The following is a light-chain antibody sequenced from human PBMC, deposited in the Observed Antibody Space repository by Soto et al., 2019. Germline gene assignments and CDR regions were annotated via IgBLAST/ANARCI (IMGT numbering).Light chain of an antibody. Sequence: TPSPSSLSLSPVERATLSCRASQSVSSYLAWYQQKPGQAPRLLIYDASNRATGIPARFSGSGSGTDFTLTISSLEPEDFAVYYCQQYGTPRSVTFGQGTRLEIK. V-gene: IGKV3-11*01. CDR2: DAS. CDR3: QQYGTPRSVT. J-gene: IGKJ5*01. CDR1: QSVSSY.